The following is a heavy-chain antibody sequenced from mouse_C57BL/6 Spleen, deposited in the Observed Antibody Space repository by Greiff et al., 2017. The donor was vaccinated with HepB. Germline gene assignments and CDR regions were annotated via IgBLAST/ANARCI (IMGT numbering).Heavy chain of an antibody. CDR1: GYTFTSYW. Sequence: VQLQQPGAELVRPGSSVKLSCKASGYTFTSYWMHWVKQRPIQGLEWIGNIDPSDSETHYNQKFKDKATLTVDKSSSTAYMQRSSLTSEDSAVYYCARRGSTVVATDWYFDVWGTGTTVTVSS. CDR3: ARRGSTVVATDWYFDV. D-gene: IGHD1-1*01. J-gene: IGHJ1*03. V-gene: IGHV1-52*01. CDR2: IDPSDSET.